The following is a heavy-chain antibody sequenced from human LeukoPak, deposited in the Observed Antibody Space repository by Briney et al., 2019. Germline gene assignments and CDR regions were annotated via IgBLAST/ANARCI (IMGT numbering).Heavy chain of an antibody. V-gene: IGHV4-59*08. CDR3: ARRPDGTSHFDY. CDR1: GGSFSGSN. CDR2: VYYSGST. Sequence: SETLSLTCAVYGGSFSGSNWSWIRQPPGKGLEWIGYVYYSGSTNYNPSLKSRVTISVDTSKKQFSLKLSSVTAADTAVYYCARRPDGTSHFDYWGQGTLVTVSS. J-gene: IGHJ4*02. D-gene: IGHD6-6*01.